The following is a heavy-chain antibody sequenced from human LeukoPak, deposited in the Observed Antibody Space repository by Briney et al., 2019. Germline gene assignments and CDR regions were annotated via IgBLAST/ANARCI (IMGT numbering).Heavy chain of an antibody. CDR2: ISYSGST. V-gene: IGHV4-59*01. Sequence: SETLSLTCTVSGGSINNYYWTWIRQPPGKGLEWLGYISYSGSTSYNPSLKSRVTISVDTSKNQFSLKVSSVTAADTAVYYCARTPKTVKNYYYMDVWGKGTTVTISS. CDR1: GGSINNYY. D-gene: IGHD4-17*01. J-gene: IGHJ6*03. CDR3: ARTPKTVKNYYYMDV.